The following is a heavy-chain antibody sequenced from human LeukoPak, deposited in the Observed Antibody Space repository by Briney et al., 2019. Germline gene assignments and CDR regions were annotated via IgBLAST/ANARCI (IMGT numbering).Heavy chain of an antibody. J-gene: IGHJ4*02. CDR2: ISGSGGST. D-gene: IGHD4-17*01. CDR3: AKGMGYGDYSNRVFDY. CDR1: GFTFSSYA. Sequence: RPGGSLRLSCAASGFTFSSYAMSWVRQAPGKGLEWVSAISGSGGSTYYADSVKGRFTISRDNSKNTLYLQMNSLRAEDTAVYYCAKGMGYGDYSNRVFDYWGQGTLVTVSS. V-gene: IGHV3-23*01.